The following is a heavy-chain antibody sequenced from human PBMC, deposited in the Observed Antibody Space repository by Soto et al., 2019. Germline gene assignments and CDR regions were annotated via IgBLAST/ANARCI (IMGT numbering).Heavy chain of an antibody. D-gene: IGHD5-12*01. CDR1: GFCLNHRGVG. Sequence: GPPRAQPPRPLTLTCSFCGFCLNHRGVGVGWIRQPPGKAVEGLALIDWNDDKRYSPALKSRLTITKDTPKNQVVLTMTNMDPVDTATYYCAHRPNDIVATIYGWFDPWGQGTLVTVSP. CDR2: IDWNDDK. J-gene: IGHJ5*02. CDR3: AHRPNDIVATIYGWFDP. V-gene: IGHV2-5*01.